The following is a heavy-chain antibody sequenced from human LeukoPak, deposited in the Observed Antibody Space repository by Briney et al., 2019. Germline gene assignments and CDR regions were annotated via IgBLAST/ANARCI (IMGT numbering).Heavy chain of an antibody. CDR3: ARVGNSSGWYIDY. CDR2: ISGSGGST. CDR1: GFTFSSYG. Sequence: GGSLRLSCAASGFTFSSYGMSWVRQAPGKGLEWVSAISGSGGSTYYADSVKGRFTISRDNSKNTLYLQINSLRAEDTAVYYCARVGNSSGWYIDYWGQGTLVTVSS. D-gene: IGHD6-19*01. V-gene: IGHV3-23*01. J-gene: IGHJ4*02.